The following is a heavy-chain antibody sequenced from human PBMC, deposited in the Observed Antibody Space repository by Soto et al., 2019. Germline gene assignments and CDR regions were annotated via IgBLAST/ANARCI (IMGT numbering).Heavy chain of an antibody. Sequence: QVQLVQSGAEGKKPGASVKVSCKASGYTFTSYGISWVRQAPGQGLEWMGWISAYNGNTKNAQKLEXXXTXXTDTSTSTGYMELRSLRSDDTAVYYCARDSPPVDYWGQGTLVTVSS. J-gene: IGHJ4*02. CDR1: GYTFTSYG. V-gene: IGHV1-18*01. CDR3: ARDSPPVDY. CDR2: ISAYNGNT.